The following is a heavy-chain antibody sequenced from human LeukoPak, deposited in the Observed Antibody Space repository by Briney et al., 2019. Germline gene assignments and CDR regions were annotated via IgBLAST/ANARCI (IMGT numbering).Heavy chain of an antibody. D-gene: IGHD2-2*01. CDR2: INTSGRT. CDR1: GGSISSGSYY. J-gene: IGHJ4*02. V-gene: IGHV4-61*02. CDR3: ARDRASTFFDY. Sequence: SETLSLTCTVSGGSISSGSYYWSWIRQPAGKGLEWIGRINTSGRTNYNPYLKSRVTISVDTSKNQFSLKLSSVTAADTAVYYCARDRASTFFDYWGQGTLVTVSA.